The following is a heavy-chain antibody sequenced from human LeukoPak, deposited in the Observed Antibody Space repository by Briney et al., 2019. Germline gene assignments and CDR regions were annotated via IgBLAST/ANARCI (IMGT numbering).Heavy chain of an antibody. Sequence: ASVKVSCKASGYTFTSYYMHWVRQAPGQGLEWMGWNSGYKGNTKYAQKFQGRVTMTTDTSTSTAYMELRSLRSDDTAVYYCARDHGGKVDRYFDLWGRGTLVTVSS. CDR2: NSGYKGNT. J-gene: IGHJ2*01. CDR1: GYTFTSYY. D-gene: IGHD4-23*01. V-gene: IGHV1-18*04. CDR3: ARDHGGKVDRYFDL.